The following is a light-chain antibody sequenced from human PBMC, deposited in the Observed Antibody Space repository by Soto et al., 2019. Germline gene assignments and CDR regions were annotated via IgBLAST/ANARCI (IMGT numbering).Light chain of an antibody. V-gene: IGKV3-20*01. CDR3: QQYGSSPPT. CDR2: GAS. CDR1: QSISSSY. J-gene: IGKJ2*01. Sequence: EIVLTQSPGTLSLSPGERATLSCRANQSISSSYLAWYQQKPGQAPRLLIYGASSRATGIPDRFSGSGSGADFTLTISRLEPEDFAVYYCQQYGSSPPTFGQGTK.